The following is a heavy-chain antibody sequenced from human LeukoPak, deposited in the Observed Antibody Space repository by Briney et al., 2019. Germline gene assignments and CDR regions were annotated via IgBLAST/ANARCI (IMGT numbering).Heavy chain of an antibody. CDR1: GGTFSSYA. V-gene: IGHV1-69*13. J-gene: IGHJ4*02. CDR2: IIPIFGTA. CDR3: ARDKDYAARD. Sequence: ASVKVSFKASGGTFSSYAFSWVRQAPGQGLEWMGGIIPIFGTANYAQKFQGRVTITADESTSTVYMELATLRSEDAAVFFCARDKDYAARDWGQGTLVTVAS. D-gene: IGHD4-17*01.